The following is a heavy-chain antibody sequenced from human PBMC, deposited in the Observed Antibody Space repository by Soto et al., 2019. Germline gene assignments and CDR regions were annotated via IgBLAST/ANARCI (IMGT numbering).Heavy chain of an antibody. CDR3: AREYCANGVCYLPDY. Sequence: QVQLVQSGAEVKKPGASVKVSCKASGYTFTTYGISWVRQAPGQGIEWMGWISTYNGNTYYTQKLQGRVTMTTDTSTNTAYMELTSLKSDDTAVYYCAREYCANGVCYLPDYWGQGTLVTVSS. J-gene: IGHJ4*02. CDR1: GYTFTTYG. CDR2: ISTYNGNT. V-gene: IGHV1-18*01. D-gene: IGHD2-8*01.